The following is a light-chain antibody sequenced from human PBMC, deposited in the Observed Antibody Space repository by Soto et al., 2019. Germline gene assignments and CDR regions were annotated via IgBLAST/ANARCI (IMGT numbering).Light chain of an antibody. CDR2: AVS. CDR3: SSYTTSSTLV. CDR1: SSDVGRYNF. Sequence: QSALTQPRSVSGSPGQSVTSSCTGTSSDVGRYNFVSWYQQYPGKAPQLMIYAVSNRPSGISNRFSGPKSGNTASLTISGLQADDEADYYCSSYTTSSTLVFGGGTKLTVL. V-gene: IGLV2-14*01. J-gene: IGLJ2*01.